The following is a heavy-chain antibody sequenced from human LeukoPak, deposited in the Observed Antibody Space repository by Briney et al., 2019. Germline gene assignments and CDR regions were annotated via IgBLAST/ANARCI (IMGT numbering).Heavy chain of an antibody. J-gene: IGHJ6*02. Sequence: GESLKISCKSSGYRFTSYWIGWVRQMPGKGLEWMGIIYPVDSDTRYSPSFQGQVIISADRSTSTAYLQWSSLKASDTAMYYCARHFSYYYYGMDVWGQGTTVTVSS. CDR1: GYRFTSYW. V-gene: IGHV5-51*01. CDR3: ARHFSYYYYGMDV. D-gene: IGHD3-3*01. CDR2: IYPVDSDT.